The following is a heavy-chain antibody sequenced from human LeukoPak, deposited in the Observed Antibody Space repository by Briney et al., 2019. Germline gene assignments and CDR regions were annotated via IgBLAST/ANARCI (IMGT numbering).Heavy chain of an antibody. V-gene: IGHV4-59*01. D-gene: IGHD5-12*01. J-gene: IGHJ4*02. CDR2: IYYSGST. Sequence: PSETLSLTCTVSGSSISSYYWSWIRQPPGKGLEWIGYIYYSGSTNYNPSLKSRVTISVDTSKNQFSLKLSSVTAADTAVYYCARAYSGYDYGFDYWGQGTLVTVSS. CDR3: ARAYSGYDYGFDY. CDR1: GSSISSYY.